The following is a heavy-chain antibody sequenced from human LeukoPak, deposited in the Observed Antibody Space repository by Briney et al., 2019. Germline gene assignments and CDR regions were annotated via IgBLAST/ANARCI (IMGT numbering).Heavy chain of an antibody. J-gene: IGHJ3*02. D-gene: IGHD2-2*01. Sequence: GGSLRLSCVASGFTFNSYAMNWVRQAPGKGLEWVSAISGSGINSHYADSVKGRFTISRDNSKNTLYMQMNSLRAEDTAVYYCAKDRAYCSSTNCYDAFDIWGQGTVVTVSS. V-gene: IGHV3-23*01. CDR1: GFTFNSYA. CDR2: ISGSGINS. CDR3: AKDRAYCSSTNCYDAFDI.